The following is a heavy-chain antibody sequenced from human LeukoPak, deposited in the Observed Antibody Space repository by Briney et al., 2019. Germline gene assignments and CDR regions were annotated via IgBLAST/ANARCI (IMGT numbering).Heavy chain of an antibody. D-gene: IGHD6-19*01. CDR1: RFTFSNYD. J-gene: IGHJ4*02. CDR3: AKVGDSSVWYYFDY. Sequence: GGSLRLSCAASRFTFSNYDMSWVRQAPGKGLEWVSAISGSGGSTYYADSVKGRFTISRDDSNNTLFLQMNSLRADDTAIYYCAKVGDSSVWYYFDYWGQGTLVTVSS. CDR2: ISGSGGST. V-gene: IGHV3-23*01.